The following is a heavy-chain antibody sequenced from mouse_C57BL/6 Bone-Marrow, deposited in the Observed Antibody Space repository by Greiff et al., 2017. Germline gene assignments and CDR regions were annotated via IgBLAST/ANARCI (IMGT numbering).Heavy chain of an antibody. CDR3: ARDDDYYFDY. CDR1: GFTFSSYA. V-gene: IGHV5-4*01. D-gene: IGHD2-4*01. J-gene: IGHJ2*01. CDR2: ISDGGSYT. Sequence: VQVVESGGGLVKPGGSLKLSCAASGFTFSSYAMSWVRQTPEKRLEWVATISDGGSYTYYPDNVKGRFTISRDNAKNNLYLQMSHLKSEDTAMYYCARDDDYYFDYWGQGTTLTVSS.